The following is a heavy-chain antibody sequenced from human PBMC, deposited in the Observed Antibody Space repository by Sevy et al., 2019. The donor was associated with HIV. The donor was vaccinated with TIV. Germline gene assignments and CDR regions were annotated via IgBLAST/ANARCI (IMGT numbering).Heavy chain of an antibody. CDR1: GYTFTSYG. V-gene: IGHV1-18*04. CDR3: TRDRDMIAAGAGAFDI. D-gene: IGHD3-22*01. Sequence: ASVKVSCKASGYTFTSYGISWVRQAPGQGLEWMGWISAYNGNTNYAQKLQGRVTMTTDTSTSTAYMELRSLRSDDTAVYYCTRDRDMIAAGAGAFDIWGQGTMVTVSS. J-gene: IGHJ3*02. CDR2: ISAYNGNT.